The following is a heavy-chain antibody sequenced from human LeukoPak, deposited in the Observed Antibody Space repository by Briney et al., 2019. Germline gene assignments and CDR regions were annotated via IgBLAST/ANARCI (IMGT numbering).Heavy chain of an antibody. CDR3: ARDPLGYSGYDSGGRDLWYFDY. Sequence: PSVKVSCKASGGTFSSYAISWVRQAPGQGLEWMGRIIPILGIANYAQKFQGRVTITADKSTSTAYMELSSLRSEDTAVYYCARDPLGYSGYDSGGRDLWYFDYWGQGTLDTVSS. V-gene: IGHV1-69*04. D-gene: IGHD5-12*01. J-gene: IGHJ4*02. CDR2: IIPILGIA. CDR1: GGTFSSYA.